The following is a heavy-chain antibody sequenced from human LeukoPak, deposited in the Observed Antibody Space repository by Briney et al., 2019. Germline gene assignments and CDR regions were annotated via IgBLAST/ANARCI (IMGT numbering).Heavy chain of an antibody. CDR1: GFTFIRYW. CDR2: IKQDGSEK. J-gene: IGHJ4*02. V-gene: IGHV3-7*01. Sequence: PGGSLRLSCAASGFTFIRYWMSWVRQAPGKGLEWVANIKQDGSEKDYVDSVKGRFTISRDNAKNSLYLQMNSLTAEDTAVYYCARESFAARWDWGQGTLVTVSS. D-gene: IGHD6-6*01. CDR3: ARESFAARWD.